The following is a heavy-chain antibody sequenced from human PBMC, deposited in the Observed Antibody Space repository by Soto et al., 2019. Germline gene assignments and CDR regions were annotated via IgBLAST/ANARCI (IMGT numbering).Heavy chain of an antibody. CDR1: GYTFTSYG. CDR2: IIPIFGTA. D-gene: IGHD6-13*01. J-gene: IGHJ4*02. V-gene: IGHV1-69*13. CDR3: ARGKSSSLVY. Sequence: SVKVSCKASGYTFTSYGISWVRQAPGQGLEWMGGIIPIFGTANYAQKFQGRVTITADESTSTAYMELSSLRSEDTAVYYCARGKSSSLVYWGQGTLATVSS.